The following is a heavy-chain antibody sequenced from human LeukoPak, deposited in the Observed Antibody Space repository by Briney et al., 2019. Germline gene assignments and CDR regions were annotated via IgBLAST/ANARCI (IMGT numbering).Heavy chain of an antibody. CDR2: IYPGDSDT. D-gene: IGHD2-15*01. CDR1: GYSFTSYW. Sequence: LGESLKISCKGSGYSFTSYWIGWVRQMPGKGLEWMGIIYPGDSDTRYSPSFQGQVTISADKPISTAYLQWSSLKASDTTMYYCARIFCSGGSCPSDYWGQGTLVTVSS. V-gene: IGHV5-51*01. CDR3: ARIFCSGGSCPSDY. J-gene: IGHJ4*02.